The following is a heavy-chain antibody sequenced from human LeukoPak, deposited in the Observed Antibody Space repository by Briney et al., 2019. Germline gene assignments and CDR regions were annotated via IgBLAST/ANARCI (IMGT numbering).Heavy chain of an antibody. CDR1: GGSISSYY. V-gene: IGHV4-59*01. CDR3: ARGTLPPLVNWFDP. J-gene: IGHJ5*02. Sequence: SETLSLTCTVSGGSISSYYWSWIRQPPGKGLEWIGYIYYSGSTNYNPSLKSRVTISVDTSKNQFSLKLSSVTAADTAVYYCARGTLPPLVNWFDPWGQGTLVTVSS. D-gene: IGHD1-14*01. CDR2: IYYSGST.